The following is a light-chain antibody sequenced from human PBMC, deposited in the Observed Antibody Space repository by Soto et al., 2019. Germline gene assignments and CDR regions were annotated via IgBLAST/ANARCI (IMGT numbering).Light chain of an antibody. Sequence: DIVMTQSPDSLAVSLGERATIHCKSSQSVLYSSKNKNFLTWYQQKPGQPPKLLIYWASTRQSGVPDRFTGSGSGTDFTLTISSLQAEDVAVYYCQQHYITPITFGQGTRPEIK. CDR2: WAS. J-gene: IGKJ5*01. CDR1: QSVLYSSKNKNF. V-gene: IGKV4-1*01. CDR3: QQHYITPIT.